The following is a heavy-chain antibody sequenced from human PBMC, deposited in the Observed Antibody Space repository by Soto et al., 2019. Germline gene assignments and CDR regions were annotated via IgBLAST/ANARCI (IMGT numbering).Heavy chain of an antibody. J-gene: IGHJ4*02. Sequence: PSETLSLTCTVSGGSISSYYWSWIRQPPGKGLEWIGYIYNSGSTNYNPSLKSRVTISVDTSKNQFSLKLSSVTAADTAVYYCARGQVVAAQHWGQGTLVTVSS. CDR2: IYNSGST. D-gene: IGHD2-15*01. CDR1: GGSISSYY. CDR3: ARGQVVAAQH. V-gene: IGHV4-59*01.